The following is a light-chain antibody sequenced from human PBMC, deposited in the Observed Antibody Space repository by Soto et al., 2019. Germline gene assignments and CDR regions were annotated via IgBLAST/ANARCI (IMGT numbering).Light chain of an antibody. CDR3: QQYYSTLFT. CDR2: WAS. Sequence: DIVMTQSPDSLAVSLGERATINCKSSQSVLYSSNNKNYLAWYQQKPGQPPKLLIYWASTRESGVPDRVSGSGSGTDFTLTVGSLDAEDVAVYYWQQYYSTLFTFGPGTKVDIK. J-gene: IGKJ3*01. V-gene: IGKV4-1*01. CDR1: QSVLYSSNNKNY.